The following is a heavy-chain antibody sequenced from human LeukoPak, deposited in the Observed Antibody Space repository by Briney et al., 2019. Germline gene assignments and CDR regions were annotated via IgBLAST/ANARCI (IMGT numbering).Heavy chain of an antibody. CDR1: GYTFTIYG. Sequence: ASVKVSCKAAGYTFTIYGISWVRQAPGQGLEWMAWISPYNGDTNYAQRLQGRVTLTTDTSTATAYMELRSLRSDDTAVYYCALRPAAIPYYFDYWGQGTLVTVSS. CDR2: ISPYNGDT. J-gene: IGHJ4*02. D-gene: IGHD2-2*01. CDR3: ALRPAAIPYYFDY. V-gene: IGHV1-18*04.